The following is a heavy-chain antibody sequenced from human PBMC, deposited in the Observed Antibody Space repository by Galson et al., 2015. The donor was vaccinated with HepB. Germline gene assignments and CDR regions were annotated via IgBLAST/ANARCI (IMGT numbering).Heavy chain of an antibody. CDR2: IYSGGST. V-gene: IGHV3-53*01. J-gene: IGHJ2*01. Sequence: SLRLSCAASGFTVSSNYMSWVRQAPGKGLEWVSVIYSGGSTYYADSVKGRFTISRDNSKNTLYLQMNSLRAEDTAVYYCARELGILLTPYFDLWGRGTLVTVSS. CDR1: GFTVSSNY. D-gene: IGHD7-27*01. CDR3: ARELGILLTPYFDL.